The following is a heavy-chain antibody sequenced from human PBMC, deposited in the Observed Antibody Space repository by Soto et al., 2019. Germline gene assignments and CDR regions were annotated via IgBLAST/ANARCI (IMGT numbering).Heavy chain of an antibody. CDR1: GGSIATSSYF. V-gene: IGHV4-39*02. J-gene: IGHJ5*02. CDR2: IDYRGTI. CDR3: SRRAPEGFDP. Sequence: QLRLQESGPRLAKPSETLSLTCTVSGGSIATSSYFWAWIRRPPGKVLEWIGSIDYRGTIYNNPDLKSPVTISVDTSKNPFSLNLDSVTAADTALYYCSRRAPEGFDPWGQGTLVTVSS.